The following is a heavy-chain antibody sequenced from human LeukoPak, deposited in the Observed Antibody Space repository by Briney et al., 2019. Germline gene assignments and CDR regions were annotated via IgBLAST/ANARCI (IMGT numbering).Heavy chain of an antibody. CDR3: AREAREQWLVTELRFDY. Sequence: SETLSLTCTVSGGSISSSSYYWGWIRHPPGKGLEWIRSIYYSGRTYYNPSLKSRVTISVDTSKNQFSLKLSSVTAADTAVYYCAREAREQWLVTELRFDYWGQGTLVTVSS. CDR2: IYYSGRT. CDR1: GGSISSSSYY. V-gene: IGHV4-39*07. D-gene: IGHD6-19*01. J-gene: IGHJ4*02.